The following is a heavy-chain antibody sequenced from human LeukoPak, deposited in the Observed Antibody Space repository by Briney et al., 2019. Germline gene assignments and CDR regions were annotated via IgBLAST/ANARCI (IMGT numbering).Heavy chain of an antibody. V-gene: IGHV4-39*02. CDR1: GGSISSSSYY. J-gene: IGHJ3*02. CDR3: ARDRRPHDVFDI. CDR2: IYYSGST. Sequence: SETLSLTCTVSGGSISSSSYYWGWIRQPPGKGLEWIGSIYYSGSTYYNPSLKSRVTISVDTSKNQFSLQLNSVTPEDTAVYYCARDRRPHDVFDIWGQGTMVTVSS.